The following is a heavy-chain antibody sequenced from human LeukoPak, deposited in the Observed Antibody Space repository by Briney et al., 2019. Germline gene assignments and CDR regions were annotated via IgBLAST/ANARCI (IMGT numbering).Heavy chain of an antibody. J-gene: IGHJ6*02. Sequence: SVKVSCKASGGTFSSYAISWVRQAPGQGLEWMGGIIPIFGTANYAQKFQGRVTITADESTSTAYMELSSLRSEDTAVYYCAGESGYDLGDHYYYYGMDVWGQGTTVTVSS. CDR3: AGESGYDLGDHYYYYGMDV. CDR1: GGTFSSYA. CDR2: IIPIFGTA. V-gene: IGHV1-69*13. D-gene: IGHD5-12*01.